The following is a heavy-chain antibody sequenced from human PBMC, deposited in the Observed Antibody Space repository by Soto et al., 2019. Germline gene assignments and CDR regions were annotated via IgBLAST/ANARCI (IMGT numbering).Heavy chain of an antibody. D-gene: IGHD1-26*01. CDR1: GDSVSSNSAA. CDR2: TYYRSKWYN. Sequence: PSQTLSLTCAISGDSVSSNSAAWNWIRQSPSRGLEWLGRTYYRSKWYNDYAVSVKSRITINPDTSKNQFSLQLNSVTPEVTAVYYCARAPIVGAAYLYYYYYYGMDVWGQGTTVTVSS. J-gene: IGHJ6*02. V-gene: IGHV6-1*01. CDR3: ARAPIVGAAYLYYYYYYGMDV.